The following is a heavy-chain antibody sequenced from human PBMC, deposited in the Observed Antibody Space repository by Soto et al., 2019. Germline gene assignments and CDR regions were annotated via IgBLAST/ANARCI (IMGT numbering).Heavy chain of an antibody. Sequence: GGSLRLSCAASGFTFSSYAMSWVRQAPGKGLEWVSAISGSGGSTYYADSGKGRFTISRDNSKNTLYLQMNSLRAEDTGVYYCAKGQEDYIWEASYYFDYWGQGTLVTVSS. CDR3: AKGQEDYIWEASYYFDY. J-gene: IGHJ4*02. CDR2: ISGSGGST. D-gene: IGHD3-16*01. CDR1: GFTFSSYA. V-gene: IGHV3-23*01.